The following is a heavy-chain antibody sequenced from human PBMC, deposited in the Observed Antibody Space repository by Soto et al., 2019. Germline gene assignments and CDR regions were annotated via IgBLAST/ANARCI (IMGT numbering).Heavy chain of an antibody. CDR1: GGTFSSYT. J-gene: IGHJ2*01. Sequence: QVQLVQSGAEVKKPGSSVTVSCKASGGTFSSYTISWVRQAPGQGLEWMGGIIPIFGTANYAQKFQGRVTITADEATSTAYMALRSRRSEDTAVYYCAGGTLRWLQLWYLDLWGRGTLVTVSS. CDR3: AGGTLRWLQLWYLDL. V-gene: IGHV1-69*12. CDR2: IIPIFGTA. D-gene: IGHD5-12*01.